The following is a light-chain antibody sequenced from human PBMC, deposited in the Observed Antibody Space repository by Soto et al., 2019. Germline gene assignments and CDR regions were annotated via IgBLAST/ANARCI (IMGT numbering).Light chain of an antibody. V-gene: IGKV1-5*03. CDR2: KAS. J-gene: IGKJ1*01. CDR1: QSISAW. CDR3: QQYKNYGSWT. Sequence: DIQMTQSPSTLSASVGDTVTITCRASQSISAWLAWYQQKPGKAPKLLIYKASSLESGVPSRFSGSGSGTEFTLTISSLQPDDFATYLCQQYKNYGSWTFGQGTKGEIK.